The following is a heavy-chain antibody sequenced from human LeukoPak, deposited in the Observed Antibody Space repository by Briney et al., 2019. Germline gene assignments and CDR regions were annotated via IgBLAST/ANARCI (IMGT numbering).Heavy chain of an antibody. J-gene: IGHJ4*02. Sequence: GSLRLSCAASGFIFDDYAMHWVRQAPGKGLEWVSYISSSSSTIYYADSVKGRFTISRDNAKNSLYLQMNSLRAEDTAVYYCARDQYYDSSGISLGYWGQGTLVTVSS. CDR1: GFIFDDYA. CDR2: ISSSSSTI. CDR3: ARDQYYDSSGISLGY. V-gene: IGHV3-48*01. D-gene: IGHD3-22*01.